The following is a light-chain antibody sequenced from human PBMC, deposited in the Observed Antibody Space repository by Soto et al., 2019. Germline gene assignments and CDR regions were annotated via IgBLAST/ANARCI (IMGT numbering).Light chain of an antibody. CDR3: YSAADNNGAV. CDR2: KDS. J-gene: IGLJ3*02. CDR1: VLAKKY. Sequence: SYELTQPSSVSVSPGQTARITCSGDVLAKKYARWFQQKPCQAPVLVIYKDSERPSGIPERFSGSSSGTTVTLTISGAQVEDEADYYCYSAADNNGAVFGGGTKLTVL. V-gene: IGLV3-27*01.